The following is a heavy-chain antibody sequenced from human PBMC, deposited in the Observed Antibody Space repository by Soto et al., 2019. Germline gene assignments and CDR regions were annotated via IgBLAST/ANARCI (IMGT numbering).Heavy chain of an antibody. CDR3: AKDRGPRYFYYGMDV. CDR2: ISVIGGST. Sequence: EVQLLESGGGLVQPGGSLRLSCAASGFTFSTYGMTWVRQAPGKGLEWVSGISVIGGSTYYADSVKGRFTISRDNSENTLYMQLSSLRPEDTAVYYCAKDRGPRYFYYGMDVWGQGTTVTVSS. V-gene: IGHV3-23*01. CDR1: GFTFSTYG. J-gene: IGHJ6*02.